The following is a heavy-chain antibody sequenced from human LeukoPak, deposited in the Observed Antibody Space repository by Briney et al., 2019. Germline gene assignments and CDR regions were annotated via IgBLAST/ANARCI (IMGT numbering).Heavy chain of an antibody. D-gene: IGHD6-6*01. V-gene: IGHV4-59*01. Sequence: SETLSLTCTVSGGSISSYYWSWIRQPPGKGLEWLGYIYYIGSTSYNPSLKSRVTISLDTSKRQFSLRLSSVTAADTAVYYCARLSSSSTFHFDYWGQGTLVTVSS. CDR1: GGSISSYY. J-gene: IGHJ4*02. CDR3: ARLSSSSTFHFDY. CDR2: IYYIGST.